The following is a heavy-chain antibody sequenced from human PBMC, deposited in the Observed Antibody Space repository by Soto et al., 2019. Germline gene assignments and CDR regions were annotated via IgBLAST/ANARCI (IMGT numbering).Heavy chain of an antibody. Sequence: SETLSLTCAVYGGSFSGYYWSWIRQPPGKGLEWIGEINHSGSTNYNPSLKSRVTISVDTSKNQFSLKLSSVTAADTAVYYCARLYGSGSYYQIPGPGMDVWGQGTTVTVSS. CDR2: INHSGST. CDR1: GGSFSGYY. D-gene: IGHD3-10*01. J-gene: IGHJ6*02. CDR3: ARLYGSGSYYQIPGPGMDV. V-gene: IGHV4-34*01.